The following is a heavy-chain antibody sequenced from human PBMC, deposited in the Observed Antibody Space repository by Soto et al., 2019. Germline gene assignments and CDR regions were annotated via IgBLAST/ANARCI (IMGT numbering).Heavy chain of an antibody. J-gene: IGHJ5*02. CDR1: GGTFSSYA. CDR3: ARCGGITGDP. V-gene: IGHV1-69*12. Sequence: QVQLVQSGAEVKKPGSSVKVSCKASGGTFSSYAISWVRQAPGQALEWMGGIIPSFGTANYAPKFQGRVTITADESTSTAYRELSSLRSEVTGVYYCARCGGITGDPWGHGTLVTVSS. D-gene: IGHD1-20*01. CDR2: IIPSFGTA.